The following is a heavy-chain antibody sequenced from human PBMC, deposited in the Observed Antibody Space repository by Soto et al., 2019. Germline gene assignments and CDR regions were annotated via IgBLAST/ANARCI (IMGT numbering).Heavy chain of an antibody. CDR3: ARKGVSVYAKETLRDAFDI. CDR1: GFTFSSYG. V-gene: IGHV3-33*01. D-gene: IGHD2-8*01. CDR2: IWYDGSNK. J-gene: IGHJ3*02. Sequence: GGSLRLSCAASGFTFSSYGMHWVRQAPGKGLEWVAVIWYDGSNKYYADSVKGRFTISRDNSKNTLYLQMNSLRAEDTAVYYCARKGVSVYAKETLRDAFDIWGQGTMVTVSS.